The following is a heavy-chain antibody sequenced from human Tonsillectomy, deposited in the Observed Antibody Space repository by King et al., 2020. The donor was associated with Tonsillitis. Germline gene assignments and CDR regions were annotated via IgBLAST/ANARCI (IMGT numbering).Heavy chain of an antibody. V-gene: IGHV1-2*02. D-gene: IGHD6-19*01. CDR3: ARVVPVAGTRWDYFDY. CDR1: GDTFIGQY. J-gene: IGHJ4*02. CDR2: INTLSGGI. Sequence: VQLVESGAEVKKPGASVKVSCKSSGDTFIGQYMHWVRQAPGQGLEWMGWINTLSGGINYAQKFQGRVTMTRDTSIRTAYMDLRRMRSDDTAVYYCARVVPVAGTRWDYFDYWGQGTLVTVSS.